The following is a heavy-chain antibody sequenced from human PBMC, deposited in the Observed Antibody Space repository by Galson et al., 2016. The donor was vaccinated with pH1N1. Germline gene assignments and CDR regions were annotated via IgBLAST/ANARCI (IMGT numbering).Heavy chain of an antibody. D-gene: IGHD3-3*01. CDR1: GYTFSKFW. V-gene: IGHV5-51*03. CDR2: IYPGDSET. Sequence: QSGAEVTKPGESLRISCEGSGYTFSKFWIAWVRQMPGKGLEWMGNIYPGDSETKYSTSFEGQVTFSADRSISTAFLQWSRLKASDTAIYFCARLSAEYDMDVWGQGTKVIVSS. CDR3: ARLSAEYDMDV. J-gene: IGHJ6*02.